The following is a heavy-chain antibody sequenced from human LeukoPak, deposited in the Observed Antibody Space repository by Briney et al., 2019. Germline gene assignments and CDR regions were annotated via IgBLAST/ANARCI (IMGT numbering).Heavy chain of an antibody. Sequence: ASVKVSCKASGYTFTGYYMHWVRQAPGQGLEWMGRINPNSGGTNYAQKLQGRVTMTTDTSTITAYMELRSLRSDDTAVYFCARENCSDGTCYFTDYWGQGTLVTVSS. V-gene: IGHV1-2*06. D-gene: IGHD2-15*01. CDR1: GYTFTGYY. CDR2: INPNSGGT. CDR3: ARENCSDGTCYFTDY. J-gene: IGHJ4*02.